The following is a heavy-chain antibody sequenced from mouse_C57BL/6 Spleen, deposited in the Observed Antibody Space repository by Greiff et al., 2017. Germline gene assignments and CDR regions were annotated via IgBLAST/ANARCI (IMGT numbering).Heavy chain of an antibody. J-gene: IGHJ4*01. CDR2: IRNKANGYTT. CDR1: GFTFTDYY. CDR3: ARVRLDARDY. D-gene: IGHD1-1*01. Sequence: EVQGVESGGGLVQPGGSLCLSCAASGFTFTDYYMSWVRQPPGKALEWLGFIRNKANGYTTEYSASVKGRFPISRDNSQSILYLQMNALGAEDSDTYYCARVRLDARDYRGQGTSVTVYS. V-gene: IGHV7-3*01.